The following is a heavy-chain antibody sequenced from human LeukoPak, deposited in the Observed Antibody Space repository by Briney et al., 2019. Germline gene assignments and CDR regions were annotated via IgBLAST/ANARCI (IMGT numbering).Heavy chain of an antibody. V-gene: IGHV4-61*02. CDR3: ARHVAGWTRPCDY. CDR2: IYTSGST. Sequence: SETLSLTCTVSGGSISSGSYYWSWIRQPAGKGLEWIGRIYTSGSTNYNPSLKSRVTISVDTSKNQFSLKLSSVTAADTAVYYCARHVAGWTRPCDYWGQGTLVTVSS. CDR1: GGSISSGSYY. D-gene: IGHD2-15*01. J-gene: IGHJ4*02.